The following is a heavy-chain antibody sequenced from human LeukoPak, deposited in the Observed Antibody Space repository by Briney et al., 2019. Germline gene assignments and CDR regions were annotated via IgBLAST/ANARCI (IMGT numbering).Heavy chain of an antibody. CDR1: GYTFTSYG. CDR2: IIPIFGTA. Sequence: SAKVSCKASGYTFTSYGISWVRQAPGQGLEWMGGIIPIFGTANYAQKFQGRVTITTDESTSTAYMELSSLRSEDTAMYYCARGGHGTMVAVVHYFDYWGQGTLVTVSS. V-gene: IGHV1-69*05. J-gene: IGHJ4*02. CDR3: ARGGHGTMVAVVHYFDY. D-gene: IGHD3-22*01.